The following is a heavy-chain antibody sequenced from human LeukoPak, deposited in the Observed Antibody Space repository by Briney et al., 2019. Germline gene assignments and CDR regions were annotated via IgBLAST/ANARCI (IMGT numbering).Heavy chain of an antibody. CDR1: GGSISSSIYY. CDR2: IYYSGST. CDR3: AGRKWELPGPLDY. Sequence: KPSETLSLTCTVSGGSISSSIYYWGWIRQSPGKGLEWIGYIYYSGSTNYNPSLKSRVTISVDTSKNQFSLKLSSVTAADTAVYYCAGRKWELPGPLDYWGQGTLVTVSS. J-gene: IGHJ4*02. D-gene: IGHD1-26*01. V-gene: IGHV4-61*05.